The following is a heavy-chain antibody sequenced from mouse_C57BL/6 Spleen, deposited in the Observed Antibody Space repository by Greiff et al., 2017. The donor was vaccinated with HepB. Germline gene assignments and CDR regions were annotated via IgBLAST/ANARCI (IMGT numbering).Heavy chain of an antibody. D-gene: IGHD1-3*01. CDR2: ISYDGSN. J-gene: IGHJ4*01. V-gene: IGHV3-6*01. CDR1: GYSITSGYY. CDR3: ARYIRRYYAMDY. Sequence: DVQLQESGPGLVKPSQSLSLTCSVTGYSITSGYYWNWIRQFPGNKLEWMGYISYDGSNNYNPSLKNRISITRDTSKNQFFLKLNSVTTEDTATYYCARYIRRYYAMDYWGQGTSVTVSS.